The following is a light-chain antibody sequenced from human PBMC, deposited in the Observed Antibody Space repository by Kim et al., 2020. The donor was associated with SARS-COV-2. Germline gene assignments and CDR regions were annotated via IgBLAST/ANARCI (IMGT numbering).Light chain of an antibody. J-gene: IGLJ3*02. Sequence: PGGTVTLTCGSSTGAVTSGHYPYWFQQKPGRAPRTLIYDTSNKHSWTPARFSGSLLGGKAALTLSGAQPEDEAEYYCLLSYSGAWVFGGGTQLTVL. CDR3: LLSYSGAWV. CDR2: DTS. CDR1: TGAVTSGHY. V-gene: IGLV7-46*01.